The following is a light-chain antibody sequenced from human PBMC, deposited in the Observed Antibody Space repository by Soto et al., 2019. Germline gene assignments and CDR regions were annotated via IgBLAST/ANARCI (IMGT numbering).Light chain of an antibody. CDR3: QQSYGTLYT. J-gene: IGKJ2*01. CDR1: QRISSY. CDR2: VAS. Sequence: DIQMTQSPSSLSASVGDRVTLTCRASQRISSYLNWYQQKPGQAPKLLIYVASRLQSGVPSRFSGSGSGTNFTLTISDLQPEDFATYYCQQSYGTLYTFGQGTKLEIK. V-gene: IGKV1-39*01.